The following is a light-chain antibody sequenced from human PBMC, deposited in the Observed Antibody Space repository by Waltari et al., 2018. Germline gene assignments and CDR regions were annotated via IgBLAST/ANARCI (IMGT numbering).Light chain of an antibody. V-gene: IGLV1-44*01. CDR2: ANS. CDR1: TSNIGTNT. CDR3: ATWDDSLSGRV. Sequence: QSVLTQPPSTSGPPGQRVTISCSGSTSNIGTNTVTWYQLLPGPAPQTVIFANSHQPSGVPYRFSPSKSGTSASLVISGLQSEDEADYFCATWDDSLSGRVFGGGTKVTVL. J-gene: IGLJ2*01.